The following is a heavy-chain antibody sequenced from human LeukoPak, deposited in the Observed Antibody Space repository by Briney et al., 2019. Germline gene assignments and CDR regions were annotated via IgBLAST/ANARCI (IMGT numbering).Heavy chain of an antibody. CDR3: AREGGGNSDYYYGMDV. Sequence: ASVKVSCKASGGTFSSYAISWVRQAPGQGLEWMGRIIPILGIANYAQKFQGRVTITADKSTSTAYMELSSLRSEDTAVYYCAREGGGNSDYYYGMDVWGQGTTVTVSS. V-gene: IGHV1-69*04. CDR1: GGTFSSYA. J-gene: IGHJ6*02. D-gene: IGHD4-23*01. CDR2: IIPILGIA.